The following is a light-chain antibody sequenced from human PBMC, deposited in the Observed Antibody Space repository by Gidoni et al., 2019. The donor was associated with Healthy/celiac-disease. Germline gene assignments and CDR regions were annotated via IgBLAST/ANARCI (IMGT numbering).Light chain of an antibody. CDR1: PSVSSSY. CDR2: GAS. Sequence: EIVLTQSPGTLSLSPGERATLSCRASPSVSSSYLAWYQQKPGQAPRLLIYGASSRATGIPDSFSGSGSGTDFTLTISRLEPEDFAVYYCQQYGSSLLFTFGPGTKVDIK. J-gene: IGKJ3*01. CDR3: QQYGSSLLFT. V-gene: IGKV3-20*01.